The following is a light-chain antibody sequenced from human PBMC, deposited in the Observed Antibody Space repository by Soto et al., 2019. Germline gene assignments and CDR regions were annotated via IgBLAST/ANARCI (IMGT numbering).Light chain of an antibody. J-gene: IGKJ5*01. CDR1: QSVSSSY. V-gene: IGKV3D-20*02. Sequence: EIVMTPSPATLSVSPGERTTLSCRASQSVSSSYLAWYQPKPGQAPRLLIYGASNRATGIPDRFSGSGSGTDFTLTISSLEPEDFAVYYCQQRSNWPLFGQGTRLEIK. CDR3: QQRSNWPL. CDR2: GAS.